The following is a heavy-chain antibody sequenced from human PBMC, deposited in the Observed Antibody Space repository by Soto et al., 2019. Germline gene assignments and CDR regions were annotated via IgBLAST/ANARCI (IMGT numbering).Heavy chain of an antibody. CDR1: YGSIRSYY. CDR2: MHYSGSS. J-gene: IGHJ4*02. D-gene: IGHD6-13*01. CDR3: ARLPSLLYSSGWYSFDF. Sequence: SETLSLTCSVSYGSIRSYYWSWIRQPPGKGLEWIGYMHYSGSSNYNPSLRGRATMSVDTSKNQFSLKLNSLTAADTAVYYCARLPSLLYSSGWYSFDFWSQGTLVTVSS. V-gene: IGHV4-59*08.